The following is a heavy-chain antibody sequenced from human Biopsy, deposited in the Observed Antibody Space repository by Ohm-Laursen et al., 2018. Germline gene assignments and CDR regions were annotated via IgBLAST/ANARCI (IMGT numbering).Heavy chain of an antibody. CDR2: IVVGGGNT. Sequence: ASVKVSCKASGFTFNRSAMQWVRQARGQRLEWIGWIVVGGGNTNYAQKFQERVTITRDMSTSTAYMELSSLRSEDTAVYYCARVPSTTRSRDYWGQGTLVTVSS. J-gene: IGHJ4*02. V-gene: IGHV1-58*02. CDR3: ARVPSTTRSRDY. CDR1: GFTFNRSA. D-gene: IGHD2-2*01.